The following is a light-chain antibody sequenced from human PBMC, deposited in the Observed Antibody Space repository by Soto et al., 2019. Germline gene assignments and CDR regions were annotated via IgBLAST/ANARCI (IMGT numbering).Light chain of an antibody. J-gene: IGKJ2*01. Sequence: EIVMTQSPASQSVSLGERAALSCRASRTVSSNLAWYQQKPGLAPRLLIYGASTRATGVPARFSGSGFDTDFTLTISSLQSEDFAVYYCQQYNNWPLYTFGQGTKVDIK. CDR1: RTVSSN. V-gene: IGKV3-15*01. CDR2: GAS. CDR3: QQYNNWPLYT.